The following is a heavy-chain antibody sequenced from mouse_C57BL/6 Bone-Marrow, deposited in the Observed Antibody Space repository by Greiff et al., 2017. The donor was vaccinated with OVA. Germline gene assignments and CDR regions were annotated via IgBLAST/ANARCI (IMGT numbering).Heavy chain of an antibody. J-gene: IGHJ3*01. CDR2: IDPSDSYT. V-gene: IGHV1-50*01. CDR1: GYTFTSYW. Sequence: QVHVKQPGAELVKPGASVKLSCKASGYTFTSYWMQWVKQRPGQGLEWIGEIDPSDSYTNYNQKFKGKATLTVDTSSSTAYMQLSSLTSEDSAVYYCAREHSEGFAYWGQGTLVTVSA. CDR3: AREHSEGFAY.